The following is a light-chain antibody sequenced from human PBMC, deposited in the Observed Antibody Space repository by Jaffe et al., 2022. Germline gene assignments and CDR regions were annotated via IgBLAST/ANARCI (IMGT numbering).Light chain of an antibody. CDR1: TGPVTTAYL. CDR3: LLYYAAAHLAV. CDR2: STS. Sequence: QTVVTQEPSLTVSPGGTVTLTCASSTGPVTTAYLANWVQQKPGQPPRSLIYSTSTRHSWTPARFSGSLLGGKAALTLSDVQPEDEAEYYCLLYYAAAHLAVFGSGTKVTVL. J-gene: IGLJ1*01. V-gene: IGLV7-43*01.